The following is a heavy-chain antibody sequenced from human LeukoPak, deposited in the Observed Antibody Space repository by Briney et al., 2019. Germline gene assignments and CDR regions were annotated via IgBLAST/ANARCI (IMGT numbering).Heavy chain of an antibody. CDR2: VSYDGNKK. CDR1: GFTFNNNG. J-gene: IGHJ4*02. CDR3: AKDMTYYYDSSGYSLDY. V-gene: IGHV3-30*18. Sequence: GGSLRLSCAASGFTFNNNGMHWVRQAPGKGLEWVAVVSYDGNKKYYADAVKGRFTISRDNSKSTLYLQMNSLRAEDTAVYYCAKDMTYYYDSSGYSLDYWGQGTLVTVSS. D-gene: IGHD3-22*01.